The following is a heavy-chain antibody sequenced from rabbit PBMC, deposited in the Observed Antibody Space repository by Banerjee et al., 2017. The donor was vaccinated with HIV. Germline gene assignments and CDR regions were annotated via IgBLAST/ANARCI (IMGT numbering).Heavy chain of an antibody. CDR2: IYAGSSGST. CDR1: GIDFSSSYW. Sequence: QSLEESGGGLVKPGGTLTLTCKASGIDFSSSYWICWVRQAPGKGLEWIACIYAGSSGSTYYASWAKGRFTISKTSSTTVTLQMTSLTAADTATYFCARNFRLWGPGTLVTVS. J-gene: IGHJ4*01. CDR3: ARNFRL. V-gene: IGHV1S40*01.